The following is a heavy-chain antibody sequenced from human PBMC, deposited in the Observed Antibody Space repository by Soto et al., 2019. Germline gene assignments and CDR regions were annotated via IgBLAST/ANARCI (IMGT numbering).Heavy chain of an antibody. CDR2: INPKFGDT. V-gene: IGHV1-2*02. CDR1: GYTFTSYY. Sequence: QVQLVQSGAEVKEPGDSVRVSCEASGYTFTSYYIHWVRQAPGQGLEWMGWINPKFGDTTYAQDFQGRVSMTRDMSLSKVYMEVSRLTSDDPAIYYCARNMDYYYGPGSGNGHGFWGQGSTVTVFS. D-gene: IGHD3-10*01. J-gene: IGHJ6*02. CDR3: ARNMDYYYGPGSGNGHGF.